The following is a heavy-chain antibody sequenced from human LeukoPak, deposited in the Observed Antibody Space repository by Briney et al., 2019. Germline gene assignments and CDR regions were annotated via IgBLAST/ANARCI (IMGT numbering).Heavy chain of an antibody. CDR2: IHLNGIT. CDR3: ARVISSAWRQMDL. J-gene: IGHJ5*02. Sequence: PSGTLSLTCSVSGGSITSYAWWSWVRQPPGKGLEWIVEIHLNGITNYNPSLKSRVTMSIDKSKNQLSLNLRSVTAADTAVYYCARVISSAWRQMDLWGQGTLVTVSS. CDR1: GGSITSYAW. V-gene: IGHV4-4*02. D-gene: IGHD3-22*01.